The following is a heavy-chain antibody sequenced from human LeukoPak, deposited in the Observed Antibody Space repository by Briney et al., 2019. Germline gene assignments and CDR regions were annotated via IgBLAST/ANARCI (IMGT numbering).Heavy chain of an antibody. CDR2: IHYSGST. CDR3: ARERDGYNPFDY. V-gene: IGHV4-59*01. J-gene: IGHJ4*02. D-gene: IGHD5-24*01. CDR1: GGSISNYY. Sequence: SETLSLTCTVSGGSISNYYWRWIRQPPGKGLGWLGYIHYSGSTNYNPSLNSRVTISVDTSKNQFSLKLSSVTAADTAVYYCARERDGYNPFDYWGQGTLVTVSS.